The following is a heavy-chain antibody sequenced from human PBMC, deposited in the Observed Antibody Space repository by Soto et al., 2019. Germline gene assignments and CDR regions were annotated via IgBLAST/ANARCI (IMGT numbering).Heavy chain of an antibody. Sequence: QVQLVQSGAEVKKPGASVKLSCKASGYTFTSYAVHWVRQAPGQGLECMGWINTDNGNTKYSQKFQGRVTITRDTSASTAYMELSSLTSEDTAVYFCARAPSGYYFDNWGQGTLVTVSS. J-gene: IGHJ4*02. CDR3: ARAPSGYYFDN. D-gene: IGHD3-10*01. V-gene: IGHV1-3*04. CDR1: GYTFTSYA. CDR2: INTDNGNT.